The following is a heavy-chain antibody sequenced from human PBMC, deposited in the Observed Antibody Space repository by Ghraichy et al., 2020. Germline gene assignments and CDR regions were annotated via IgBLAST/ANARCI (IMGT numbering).Heavy chain of an antibody. CDR2: INPNSGGT. CDR3: ARGLGITSRDAFDI. CDR1: GYTFTGYY. D-gene: IGHD7-27*01. V-gene: IGHV1-2*02. J-gene: IGHJ3*02. Sequence: ASVKVSCKASGYTFTGYYMHWVRQAPGQGLEWMGWINPNSGGTNYAQKFQGRVTMTRDTSISTAYMELSRLRSDDTAVYYCARGLGITSRDAFDIWGQGTMVTVSS.